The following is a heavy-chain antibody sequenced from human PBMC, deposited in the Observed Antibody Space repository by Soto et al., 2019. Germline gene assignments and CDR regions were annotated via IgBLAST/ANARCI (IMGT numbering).Heavy chain of an antibody. Sequence: GASVKVSCKASGGTFSSYAISWVRQAPGQGLEWMGGIIPIFGTANYAQKFQGRVTITADESTTAYMELSSLRSEDTAVYYCASRDGYNYGFDYWGQGTLVTVSS. V-gene: IGHV1-69*13. CDR3: ASRDGYNYGFDY. CDR1: GGTFSSYA. CDR2: IIPIFGTA. J-gene: IGHJ4*02. D-gene: IGHD5-12*01.